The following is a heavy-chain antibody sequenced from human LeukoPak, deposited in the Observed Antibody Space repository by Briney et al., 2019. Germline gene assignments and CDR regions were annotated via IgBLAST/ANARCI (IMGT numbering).Heavy chain of an antibody. CDR3: ARLSADTYYDFWSGYPRENWFDP. D-gene: IGHD3-3*01. CDR2: INHSGST. CDR1: GGSFSGYY. J-gene: IGHJ5*02. Sequence: SETLSLTCAVYGGSFSGYYWSWIRQPPGKGLEWIGEINHSGSTNYNPSLKSRVTISVDTSKNQFSLKLSSVTVADTAVYYCARLSADTYYDFWSGYPRENWFDPWGQGTLVTVSS. V-gene: IGHV4-34*01.